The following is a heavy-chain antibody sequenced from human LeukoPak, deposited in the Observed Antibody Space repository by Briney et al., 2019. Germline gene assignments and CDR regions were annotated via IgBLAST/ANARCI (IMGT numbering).Heavy chain of an antibody. D-gene: IGHD3-3*01. CDR1: GYSFTSYW. J-gene: IGHJ6*02. Sequence: GESLKISCKGSGYSFTSYWIGWVRRTPGKGLEWMGIIYPGDSDTRYSPSFQGQVTISADKSISTAYLQWSSLKASDTAMYYCATWSGYYYYYYGMDVWGQGTTVTVSS. CDR3: ATWSGYYYYYYGMDV. V-gene: IGHV5-51*01. CDR2: IYPGDSDT.